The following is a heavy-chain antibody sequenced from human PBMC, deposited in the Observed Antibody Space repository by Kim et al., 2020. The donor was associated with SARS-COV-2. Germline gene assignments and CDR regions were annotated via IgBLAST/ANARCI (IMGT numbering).Heavy chain of an antibody. CDR2: INPISGVT. V-gene: IGHV1-2*02. J-gene: IGHJ5*02. CDR3: ARIYCTSTSCSKTFDP. CDR1: GYSFTGYY. D-gene: IGHD2-2*01. Sequence: ASVKVSCKASGYSFTGYYIHWVRQAPGQGLEWMGWINPISGVTNYAQNFQGRVSMTRDTTIRAAYMELSGLKSDDTAVYYCARIYCTSTSCSKTFDPWGQRTLVTVSS.